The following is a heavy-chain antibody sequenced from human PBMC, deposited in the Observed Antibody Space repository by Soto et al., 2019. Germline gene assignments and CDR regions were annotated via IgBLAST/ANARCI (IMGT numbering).Heavy chain of an antibody. Sequence: GGSLRLSCAASGFTFSNAWMSWVRQAPGKGLEWVGRIKSKTDGGTTDYAAPVKGRFTISRDDSKNTLYLQMNSLKTEDTAVYYCTTCIAVAAEYFQHWGQGTLVTVSS. V-gene: IGHV3-15*01. D-gene: IGHD6-19*01. CDR3: TTCIAVAAEYFQH. CDR1: GFTFSNAW. CDR2: IKSKTDGGTT. J-gene: IGHJ1*01.